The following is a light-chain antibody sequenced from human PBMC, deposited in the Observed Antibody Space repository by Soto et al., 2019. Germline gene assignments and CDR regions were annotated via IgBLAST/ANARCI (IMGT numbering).Light chain of an antibody. CDR1: SSDVGGYNY. V-gene: IGLV2-14*01. J-gene: IGLJ2*01. CDR2: DVS. CDR3: SSYTISSTLVV. Sequence: QSALTQPASVSGSPGQSITISCTGTSSDVGGYNYVSWYQQHPGKAPKLMIYDVSNRPSGVSNRFSGYKSGNTASLTISGLQAEDEADYYCSSYTISSTLVVFGGGTKLTVL.